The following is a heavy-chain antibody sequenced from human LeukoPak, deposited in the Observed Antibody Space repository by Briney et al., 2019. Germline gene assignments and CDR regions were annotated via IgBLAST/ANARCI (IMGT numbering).Heavy chain of an antibody. J-gene: IGHJ4*02. Sequence: PGGSLRLSCAASGFSFNIYSMYWVRQAPGKGLEWVSLMSGTGGTTYYTDSVKGRFTISKDNSRNTVYLQMNSLRVEDTAVYFCAKGSGDTSYSSSDYWGQGTLVTVSS. CDR2: MSGTGGTT. CDR1: GFSFNIYS. V-gene: IGHV3-23*01. D-gene: IGHD2-15*01. CDR3: AKGSGDTSYSSSDY.